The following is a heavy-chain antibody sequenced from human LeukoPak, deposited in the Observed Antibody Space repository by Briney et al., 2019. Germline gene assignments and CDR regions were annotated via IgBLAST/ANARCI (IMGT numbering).Heavy chain of an antibody. D-gene: IGHD1-26*01. CDR3: ARVSLSGSYYYAFDI. V-gene: IGHV3-66*02. J-gene: IGHJ3*02. CDR2: IYSGGST. CDR1: GFTVSSNY. Sequence: GGSLRLSXAASGFTVSSNYMSWVRQAPGKGLEWVSVIYSGGSTYYADSVKGRFTISRDNSKNTLYLQMNSLRAEDTAVYYCARVSLSGSYYYAFDIWGQGTMVTVSS.